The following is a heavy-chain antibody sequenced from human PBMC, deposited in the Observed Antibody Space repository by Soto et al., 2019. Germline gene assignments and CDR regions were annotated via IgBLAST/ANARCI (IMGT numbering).Heavy chain of an antibody. V-gene: IGHV1-69*02. CDR3: ARGEGLSVTTYYYYYYMDV. J-gene: IGHJ6*03. D-gene: IGHD4-17*01. CDR1: GGTFSSYT. Sequence: ASVKVSCKASGGTFSSYTISWVRQAPGRGLEWMGRIIPILGIANYAQKFQGRVTITADKSTSTAYMELSSLRSEDTAVYYCARGEGLSVTTYYYYYYMDVWGKGTTVTVSS. CDR2: IIPILGIA.